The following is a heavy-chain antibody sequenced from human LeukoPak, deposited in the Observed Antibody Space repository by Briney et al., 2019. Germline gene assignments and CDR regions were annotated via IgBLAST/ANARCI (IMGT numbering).Heavy chain of an antibody. CDR3: VKGYSSSWSGYFDS. D-gene: IGHD5-18*01. V-gene: IGHV3-9*01. CDR1: GFIFDDYV. Sequence: GGSLRLSCEASGFIFDDYVMYWVRHSPGKGLEWVSGITWDGYKIDYVDSVKGRFTISRDNARNSLFLQMNRVRVEDTAFYYCVKGYSSSWSGYFDSWGQGTLVTVAS. J-gene: IGHJ4*02. CDR2: ITWDGYKI.